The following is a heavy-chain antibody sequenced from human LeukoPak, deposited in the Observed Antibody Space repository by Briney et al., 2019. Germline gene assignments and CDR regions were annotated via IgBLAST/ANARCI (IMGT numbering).Heavy chain of an antibody. Sequence: PSETLSLTCAVYGGSFSGYYWSWIRQPPGKGLEWIGEINHRGSTNYNPSLKSRVTISVDTSKNQFSLKLSSVTAADTAVYYCARDYGTSSYGMDVWGQGTTVTVSS. CDR2: INHRGST. V-gene: IGHV4-34*01. D-gene: IGHD3-16*01. CDR1: GGSFSGYY. J-gene: IGHJ6*02. CDR3: ARDYGTSSYGMDV.